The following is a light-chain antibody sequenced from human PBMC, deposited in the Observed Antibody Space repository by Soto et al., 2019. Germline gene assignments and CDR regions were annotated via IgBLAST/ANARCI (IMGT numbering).Light chain of an antibody. CDR1: QSVSSRS. Sequence: EIVLTQSPGTLSLSPGERATLSCRASQSVSSRSFAWYQQKPGQAPRLLIYAASSRATGIPDRFSGGGSGTDFTLTISRLEPEDFAVYYCQHYSSSRWTVGQGTKVEMK. V-gene: IGKV3-20*01. CDR2: AAS. CDR3: QHYSSSRWT. J-gene: IGKJ1*01.